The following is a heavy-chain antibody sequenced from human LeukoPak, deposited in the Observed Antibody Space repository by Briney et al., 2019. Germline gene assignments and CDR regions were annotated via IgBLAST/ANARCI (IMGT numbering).Heavy chain of an antibody. CDR2: IKQDGSEK. CDR3: ARDYYDSSGYYLLDY. V-gene: IGHV3-7*01. J-gene: IGHJ4*02. Sequence: PGGSLRLSCAASGFTFSSYWMSWVRQAPGKGLEWVANIKQDGSEKYYVDSVKGRFTISRGNAKNSLDLQMNRLRAEDTAVYYCARDYYDSSGYYLLDYWGQGTLVTVSS. CDR1: GFTFSSYW. D-gene: IGHD3-22*01.